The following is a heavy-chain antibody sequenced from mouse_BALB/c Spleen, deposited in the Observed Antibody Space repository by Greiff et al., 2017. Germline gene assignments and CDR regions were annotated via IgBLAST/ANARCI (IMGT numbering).Heavy chain of an antibody. CDR3: TRQFITTARGFAY. Sequence: EVKVVESGGGLVQPGGSMKLSCVASGFTFSNYWMNWVRQSPEKGLEWVAEIRLKSNNYATHYAESVKGRFTISRDDSKSSVYLQMNNLRAEDTGIYYCTRQFITTARGFAYWGQGTLVTVSA. V-gene: IGHV6-6*02. CDR1: GFTFSNYW. CDR2: IRLKSNNYAT. D-gene: IGHD1-2*01. J-gene: IGHJ3*01.